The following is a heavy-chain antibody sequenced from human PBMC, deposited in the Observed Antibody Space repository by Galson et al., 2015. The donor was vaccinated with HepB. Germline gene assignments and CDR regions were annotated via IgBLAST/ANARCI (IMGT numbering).Heavy chain of an antibody. J-gene: IGHJ3*02. CDR1: GYTFTSYY. Sequence: SVKVSCKASGYTFTSYYMHWVRQAPGQGLEWMGIINPSGGSTSYAQKLQGRVTMTRDTSTNTVYMELSSLRSEDTAVYYCARVRYSSSWQTHLGAFDIWGQGTMVTVSS. D-gene: IGHD6-13*01. V-gene: IGHV1-46*04. CDR3: ARVRYSSSWQTHLGAFDI. CDR2: INPSGGST.